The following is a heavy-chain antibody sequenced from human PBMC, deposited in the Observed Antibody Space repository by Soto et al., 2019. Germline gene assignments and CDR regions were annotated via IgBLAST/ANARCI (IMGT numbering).Heavy chain of an antibody. CDR1: GYSFTSYW. D-gene: IGHD3-10*01. V-gene: IGHV5-51*01. Sequence: EVQLVQSGAEVKKPGESLKISCKGSGYSFTSYWIGWVRQMPGKGLEWMGIIYPGDSDTRYSPSFQGQVTISADKSISTAYLQWSSLKASDTAMYYCARHGDPRPLWFGELLLNWFDPWGQGTLVTVSS. CDR3: ARHGDPRPLWFGELLLNWFDP. CDR2: IYPGDSDT. J-gene: IGHJ5*02.